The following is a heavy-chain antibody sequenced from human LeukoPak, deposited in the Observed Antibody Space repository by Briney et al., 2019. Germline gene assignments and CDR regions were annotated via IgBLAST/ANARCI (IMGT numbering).Heavy chain of an antibody. Sequence: PSETLSLTCPVFGDSIITYECSWTRQPPGKGLEWIGYAYHSGITNYNPSLKSRVTISVNTSESQFSLRLSSVTAADTAIYYCAKHGGTFDPWGQGILVTVSS. CDR3: AKHGGTFDP. J-gene: IGHJ5*02. V-gene: IGHV4-59*01. CDR2: AYHSGIT. D-gene: IGHD1-1*01. CDR1: GDSIITYE.